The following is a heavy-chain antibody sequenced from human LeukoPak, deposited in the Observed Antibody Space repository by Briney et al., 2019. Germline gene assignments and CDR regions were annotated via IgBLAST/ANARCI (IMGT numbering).Heavy chain of an antibody. CDR3: ARLVGGAFDI. V-gene: IGHV4-59*01. D-gene: IGHD2-21*01. Sequence: PSETLSLTCTVSGGSISSYYWSWIRQPPGKGLEWTGYIHYSGSTNYNPSLKSRVTISVDTSKNQFSLKLSSVTAADTAVYYCARLVGGAFDIWGQGTMVTVSS. CDR1: GGSISSYY. CDR2: IHYSGST. J-gene: IGHJ3*02.